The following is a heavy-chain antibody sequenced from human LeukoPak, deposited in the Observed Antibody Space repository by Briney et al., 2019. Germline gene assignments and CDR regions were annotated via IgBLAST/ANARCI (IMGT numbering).Heavy chain of an antibody. V-gene: IGHV4-4*07. J-gene: IGHJ5*02. Sequence: SETLSLTCTVSGGSISSYYWSWIRQPAGKGLEWIGRFHTRGSTNYNPSLKSRVIISVDASKNQFSLKLNSVTAADTAVYYCARVDGSCSGGSCPSGNWFDPWGQGTLVTVSS. CDR1: GGSISSYY. D-gene: IGHD2-15*01. CDR3: ARVDGSCSGGSCPSGNWFDP. CDR2: FHTRGST.